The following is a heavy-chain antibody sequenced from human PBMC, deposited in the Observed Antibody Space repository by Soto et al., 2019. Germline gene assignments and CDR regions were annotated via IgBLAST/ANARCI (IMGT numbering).Heavy chain of an antibody. CDR3: ARGPPRYSSSWYVRGPFDY. J-gene: IGHJ4*02. CDR1: GGSFSGYY. V-gene: IGHV4-34*01. D-gene: IGHD6-13*01. Sequence: SETLSLTCAVYGGSFSGYYWSWIRQPPGKGLEWIGEINHSGSTNYDPSLKSRVTISVDTSKNQFSLKLSSVTAADTAVYYCARGPPRYSSSWYVRGPFDYWGQGTLVTVSS. CDR2: INHSGST.